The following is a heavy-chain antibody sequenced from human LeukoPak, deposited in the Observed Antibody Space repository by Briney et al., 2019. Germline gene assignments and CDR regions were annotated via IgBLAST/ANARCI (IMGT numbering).Heavy chain of an antibody. CDR1: GYTFTSYA. V-gene: IGHV1-3*01. J-gene: IGHJ4*02. CDR2: INAGNGNT. Sequence: ASVKVSRKASGYTFTSYALHWVRQAPGQRLEWMGWINAGNGNTKYSQKFQGRVTITRDTSASTAYMELSSLRSEDTAVYYCARADRVTYVDYWGQGTLVTVSS. D-gene: IGHD2-21*02. CDR3: ARADRVTYVDY.